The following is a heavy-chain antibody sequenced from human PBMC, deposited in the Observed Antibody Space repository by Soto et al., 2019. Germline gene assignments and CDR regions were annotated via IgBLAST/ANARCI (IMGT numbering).Heavy chain of an antibody. Sequence: SETLSLTCAVYGGSFSGYYWSWIRQPPGKGLEWIGEINHSGSTNYNPSLKSRVTISVDTSKNQFSLKLSSVTAADTAVYYCARGRSTMVRVVIMGPRNGRYYSDFSGQ. D-gene: IGHD3-10*01. CDR3: ARGRSTMVRVVIMGPRNGRYYSDF. V-gene: IGHV4-34*01. J-gene: IGHJ4*02. CDR2: INHSGST. CDR1: GGSFSGYY.